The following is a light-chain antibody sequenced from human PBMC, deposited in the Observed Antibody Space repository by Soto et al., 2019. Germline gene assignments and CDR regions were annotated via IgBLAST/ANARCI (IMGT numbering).Light chain of an antibody. Sequence: EIVLTQSPATLSLSPGERATLSCRASQTVSSNFLAWYQEKPGQGPRLLIYGASTRAAGIPARFSGSGFGTDFTLTISSLEPEDAAVYYCQQRSNWPPITFGQGTRLEIK. J-gene: IGKJ5*01. CDR2: GAS. CDR3: QQRSNWPPIT. CDR1: QTVSSN. V-gene: IGKV3-11*01.